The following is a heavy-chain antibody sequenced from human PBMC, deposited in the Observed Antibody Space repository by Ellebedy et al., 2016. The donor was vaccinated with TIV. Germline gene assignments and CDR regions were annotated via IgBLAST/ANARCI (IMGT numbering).Heavy chain of an antibody. J-gene: IGHJ4*02. CDR3: ARDDVVRGVIGAFDY. Sequence: SETLSLXCTVSGGSISSSSYFWGWIRQPPGKGLEWIGIIYYSGSTYYNPSLNSRVSISVDTSKNQFSLNLSSVTAADTAVYYCARDDVVRGVIGAFDYWGQGALVTVSS. CDR1: GGSISSSSYF. V-gene: IGHV4-39*02. CDR2: IYYSGST. D-gene: IGHD3-10*01.